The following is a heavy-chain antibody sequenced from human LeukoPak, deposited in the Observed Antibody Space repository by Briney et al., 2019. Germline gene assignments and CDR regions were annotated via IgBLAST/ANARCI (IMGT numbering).Heavy chain of an antibody. CDR1: GGSFSGYY. V-gene: IGHV4-34*01. Sequence: PSETLSLTCAVYGGSFSGYYWSWIRQPPGKGLEWIGEINHSGSTNYNPSLKSRVTISVDTSKDQFSLKLSSVTAADTAVYYCARARYGLSGFDLWGRGTLVTVSS. J-gene: IGHJ2*01. CDR3: ARARYGLSGFDL. D-gene: IGHD3-16*01. CDR2: INHSGST.